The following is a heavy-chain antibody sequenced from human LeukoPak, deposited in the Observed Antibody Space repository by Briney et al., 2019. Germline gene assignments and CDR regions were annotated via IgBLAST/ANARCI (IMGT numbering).Heavy chain of an antibody. Sequence: PGRSLRLSCAASGFTSSTYGMHWVRQAPGKGLEWVAVISYDGSNEYYADSVKGRFIISRDNSKNTLYLQMSSLRAEDTAVYYCAKEFNRGLPDYWGQGTLVTVPS. CDR2: ISYDGSNE. CDR1: GFTSSTYG. J-gene: IGHJ4*02. V-gene: IGHV3-30*18. D-gene: IGHD2-21*01. CDR3: AKEFNRGLPDY.